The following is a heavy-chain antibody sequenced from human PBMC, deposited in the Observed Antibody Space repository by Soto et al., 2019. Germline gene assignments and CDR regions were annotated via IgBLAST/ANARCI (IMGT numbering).Heavy chain of an antibody. Sequence: KTSETLSLTCTVSGGSISSGGYYWSWIRQHPGKGLEWIGYIYYSGSTYYNPSLKSRVTMSVDTSKNQFSLKLSSVTAADTAVYYCRAYDFWSGFLDVWGQGTTVTVSS. CDR1: GGSISSGGYY. CDR2: IYYSGST. V-gene: IGHV4-31*08. J-gene: IGHJ6*02. CDR3: RAYDFWSGFLDV. D-gene: IGHD3-3*01.